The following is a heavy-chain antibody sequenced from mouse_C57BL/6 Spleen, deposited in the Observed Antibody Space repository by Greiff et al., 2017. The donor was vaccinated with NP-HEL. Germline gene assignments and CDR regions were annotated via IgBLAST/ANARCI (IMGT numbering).Heavy chain of an antibody. J-gene: IGHJ4*01. CDR1: GFTFSSYA. V-gene: IGHV5-9-1*02. CDR3: TREGYYCGRYYAMDY. Sequence: EVKVVESGEGLVKPGGSLKLSCAASGFTFSSYAMSWVRQTPEKRLEWVAYISSGGDYIYYADTVKGRFTISRDNARNTLYLQMSRLKSEDTAMYYCTREGYYCGRYYAMDYWGQGTSVTVSS. CDR2: ISSGGDYI. D-gene: IGHD1-1*01.